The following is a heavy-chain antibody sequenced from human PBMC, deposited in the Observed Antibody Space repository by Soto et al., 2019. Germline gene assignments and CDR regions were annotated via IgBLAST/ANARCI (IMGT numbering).Heavy chain of an antibody. Sequence: GGSLRLSCAASGFTFSSYWMHWVRQAPGKELVWISHINGGASRTTYADSVKGRFTISRDNAKNTLYLQMNSLRAEDTAVYYCARDYSYGLDVWGQGTTVTVS. CDR1: GFTFSSYW. J-gene: IGHJ6*02. CDR2: INGGASRT. D-gene: IGHD2-21*01. CDR3: ARDYSYGLDV. V-gene: IGHV3-74*01.